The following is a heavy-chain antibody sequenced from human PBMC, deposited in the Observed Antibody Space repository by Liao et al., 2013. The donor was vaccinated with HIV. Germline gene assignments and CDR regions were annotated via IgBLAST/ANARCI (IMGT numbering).Heavy chain of an antibody. CDR2: IYTSGTT. CDR1: GGSISSYY. Sequence: QVQLQQSGPRLLRPSETLSLTCTVSGGSISSYYWSWIRQPAGKGLEWIGRIYTSGTTNYNPSLKSRVTMSVDTSKNQFSLKLSSVTAADTAVYYCAREADYYFYYMDVWGERDHGHRLL. J-gene: IGHJ6*03. V-gene: IGHV4-4*07. CDR3: AREADYYFYYMDV.